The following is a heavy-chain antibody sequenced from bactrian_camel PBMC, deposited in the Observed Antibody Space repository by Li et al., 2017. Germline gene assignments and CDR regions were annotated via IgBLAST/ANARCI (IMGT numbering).Heavy chain of an antibody. CDR3: VKGRDPYCHQDTSP. J-gene: IGHJ4*01. CDR1: GFTFSSYY. Sequence: VQLVESGGGLVQPGGSLRLSCAASGFTFSSYYMSWVRQAPGKALEWVSAINSGGENTYYADSAKGRFTISRDNAENTLYLQLNDLNSDDTAMYYCVKGRDPYCHQDTSPRGQGTQVTVS. V-gene: IGHV3S40*01. D-gene: IGHD1*01. CDR2: INSGGENT.